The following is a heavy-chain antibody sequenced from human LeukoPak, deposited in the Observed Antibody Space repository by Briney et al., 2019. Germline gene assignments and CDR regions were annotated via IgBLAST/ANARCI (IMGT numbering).Heavy chain of an antibody. CDR3: ARAKSGVAGFFDF. CDR1: GDPISSYY. J-gene: IGHJ4*02. CDR2: IYYTGST. D-gene: IGHD6-19*01. Sequence: TSETLSLTCSVSGDPISSYYWSWIRQPPGEGLEWIGYIYYTGSTKYNPSLKSRVTLLADTSKNQLFLRLSSVTAADTAVYYCARAKSGVAGFFDFLGRGTLVTVSS. V-gene: IGHV4-59*01.